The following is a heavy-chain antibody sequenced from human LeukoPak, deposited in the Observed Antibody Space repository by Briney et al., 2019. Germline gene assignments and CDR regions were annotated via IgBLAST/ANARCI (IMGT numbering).Heavy chain of an antibody. CDR3: ARGPRRSVIVVVVAATQFSYGMDV. J-gene: IGHJ6*02. V-gene: IGHV4-34*01. CDR2: INHSGST. Sequence: SETLSLTCAVYGGSFSGYYWSWIRQPPGKGLEWIGEINHSGSTNYNPSLKSRVTISVDTSKNQFSLKLSSVTAADTAVYCCARGPRRSVIVVVVAATQFSYGMDVWGQGTTVTVSS. CDR1: GGSFSGYY. D-gene: IGHD2-15*01.